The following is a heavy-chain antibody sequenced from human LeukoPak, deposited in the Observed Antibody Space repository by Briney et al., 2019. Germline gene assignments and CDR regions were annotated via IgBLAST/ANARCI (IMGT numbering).Heavy chain of an antibody. J-gene: IGHJ4*02. CDR3: ARARVYCSGGSCYFGPPEQPNYYFDY. V-gene: IGHV1-18*01. CDR1: GYTFTSYG. CDR2: ISAYNGNT. D-gene: IGHD2-15*01. Sequence: GASVKVSCTASGYTFTSYGISWVRQAPGQGLEWMGWISAYNGNTNYAQKLQGRVTMTTDTSTSTAYMELRSLRSDDTAVYYCARARVYCSGGSCYFGPPEQPNYYFDYWGQGTLVTVSS.